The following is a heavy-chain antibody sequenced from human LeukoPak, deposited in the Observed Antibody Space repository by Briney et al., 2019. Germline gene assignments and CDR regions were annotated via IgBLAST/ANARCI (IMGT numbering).Heavy chain of an antibody. Sequence: PSETLSLTXXVXGGXXXSYXWSWIRQPAGKGLEWIGRIYTSGSTNYNPSLKSRVTMSVDTSKNQFSLKLSSVTAADTAVYYCARDGPVLPWFGELEYYFDYWGQGTLVTVSS. CDR2: IYTSGST. V-gene: IGHV4-4*07. CDR3: ARDGPVLPWFGELEYYFDY. J-gene: IGHJ4*02. CDR1: GGXXXSYX. D-gene: IGHD3-10*01.